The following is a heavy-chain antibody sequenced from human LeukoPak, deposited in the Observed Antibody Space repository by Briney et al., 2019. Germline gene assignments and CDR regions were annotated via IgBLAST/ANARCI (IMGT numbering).Heavy chain of an antibody. D-gene: IGHD3-16*01. CDR2: ISAYNGNT. CDR1: GFDFTSYG. CDR3: AREPKSLGDLFFIDY. V-gene: IGHV1-18*01. J-gene: IGHJ4*02. Sequence: ASVKVSCKASGFDFTSYGISWVRQAPGQGLEWMGWISAYNGNTHYAQKLQGRVTMTTDTSASTAYMELRSLISDDTAVYYCAREPKSLGDLFFIDYWGQGTLVTVSS.